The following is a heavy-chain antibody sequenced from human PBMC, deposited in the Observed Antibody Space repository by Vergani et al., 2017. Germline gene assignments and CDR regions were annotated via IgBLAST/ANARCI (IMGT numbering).Heavy chain of an antibody. V-gene: IGHV4-34*01. Sequence: QVPLQESGPGLVKPPGTLSLTCAVSGGSISSYYWSWIRQPPGKGLEWIGEINHSGSTNYNPSLKSRVTISVDTSKNQFSLKLSSVTAADTAVYYCASSWTGSYWYYYYGMDVWGQGTTVTVSS. CDR3: ASSWTGSYWYYYYGMDV. CDR2: INHSGST. CDR1: GGSISSYY. D-gene: IGHD1-26*01. J-gene: IGHJ6*02.